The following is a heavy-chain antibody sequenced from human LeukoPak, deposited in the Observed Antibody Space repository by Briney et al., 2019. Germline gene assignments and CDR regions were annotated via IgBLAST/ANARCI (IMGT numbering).Heavy chain of an antibody. CDR3: VNGAAAGTRWGWFDP. CDR2: ISSNGGST. J-gene: IGHJ5*02. V-gene: IGHV3-64D*09. Sequence: GGSLRLSCAGSGFTFSGSAMHWVRQAPGKGLEYVSAISSNGGSTYYADSVKGRFTISRDNSKNTLYLQMSSLRAEDTAVYYCVNGAAAGTRWGWFDPWGQGTLVTVSS. D-gene: IGHD6-13*01. CDR1: GFTFSGSA.